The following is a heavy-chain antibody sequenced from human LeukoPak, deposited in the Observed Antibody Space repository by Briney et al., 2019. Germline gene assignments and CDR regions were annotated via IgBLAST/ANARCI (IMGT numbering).Heavy chain of an antibody. Sequence: QAGGSLRLSCAASGFAFSDYNMNWVRQAPGKGLEWVSYITNWSGTIYYADSVKGRFTISRDNAKNSLYMQMNSLRAEDTDVYYCARSDAPMDKHFDYWGQGTLVTVSS. J-gene: IGHJ4*02. CDR2: ITNWSGTI. CDR1: GFAFSDYN. D-gene: IGHD3-10*01. CDR3: ARSDAPMDKHFDY. V-gene: IGHV3-48*04.